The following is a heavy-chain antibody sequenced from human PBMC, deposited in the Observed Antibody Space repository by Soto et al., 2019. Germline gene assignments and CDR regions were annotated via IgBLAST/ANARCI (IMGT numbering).Heavy chain of an antibody. V-gene: IGHV3-23*01. Sequence: GGSLRLSCAASGFTFSSYAMRWVRQAPGKGLEWVSAVSGSGGSTYYADSVKGRFTISRDNSKNTLYLQMNSLKAEDTAVYYCARRGPGTYFDYWGQGTLVTVSS. D-gene: IGHD6-13*01. CDR2: VSGSGGST. CDR3: ARRGPGTYFDY. CDR1: GFTFSSYA. J-gene: IGHJ4*02.